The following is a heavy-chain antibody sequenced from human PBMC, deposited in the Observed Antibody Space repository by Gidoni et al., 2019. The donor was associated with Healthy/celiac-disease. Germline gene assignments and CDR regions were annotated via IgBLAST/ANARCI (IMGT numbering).Heavy chain of an antibody. J-gene: IGHJ4*02. CDR3: ARVSPSYCSGGSCYSDY. Sequence: EVQLVESGGGLVQPGGSLRLSCAASGFTFSSYWMHWVRQAPGKGLVWVSRINSDGSSTSYADSVKGRFTISRDNAKNTLYLQMNSLRAEDTAVYYCARVSPSYCSGGSCYSDYWGQGTLVTVSS. V-gene: IGHV3-74*01. D-gene: IGHD2-15*01. CDR2: INSDGSST. CDR1: GFTFSSYW.